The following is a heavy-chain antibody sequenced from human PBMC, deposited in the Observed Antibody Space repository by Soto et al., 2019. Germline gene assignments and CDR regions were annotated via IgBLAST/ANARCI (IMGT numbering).Heavy chain of an antibody. CDR2: ISDYNGNT. J-gene: IGHJ3*02. Sequence: ASVKVSCKASGYTFTSYGISWVRQAPGQGLEWMGWISDYNGNTNYAQKLQGRVTMTTDTSTRTAYMELRSLRSDDAAVYYCGRGLRSSSYRYAFDIWGQGTMVTVSS. D-gene: IGHD6-13*01. CDR3: GRGLRSSSYRYAFDI. CDR1: GYTFTSYG. V-gene: IGHV1-18*01.